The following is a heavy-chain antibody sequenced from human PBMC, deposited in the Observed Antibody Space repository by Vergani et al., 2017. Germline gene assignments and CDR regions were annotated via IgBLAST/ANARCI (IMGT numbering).Heavy chain of an antibody. J-gene: IGHJ3*02. Sequence: QVQLQQWGAGLLKPSETLSLTCAVYGGSFSGYYWSWIRQPPGKGLEWIGSIYYSGSTYYNPSLKSRVTISVDTSKNQFSLKLSSVTAADTAVYYCARSSCSGGSCYGDAFDIWGQGTMVTVSS. D-gene: IGHD2-15*01. CDR2: IYYSGST. CDR1: GGSFSGYY. V-gene: IGHV4-34*01. CDR3: ARSSCSGGSCYGDAFDI.